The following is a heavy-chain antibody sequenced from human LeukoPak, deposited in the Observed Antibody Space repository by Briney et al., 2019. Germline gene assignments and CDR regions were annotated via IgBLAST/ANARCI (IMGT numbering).Heavy chain of an antibody. Sequence: SVKVSCKASGYTFTSYAISWVRQAPGQGLEWMGGIIPIFGTANYAQKFQGRVTITADESTSTAYMELSSLRSEDTAVYYCARNSVYSGSYYYNWFDPWGQGTLVTVSS. CDR1: GYTFTSYA. V-gene: IGHV1-69*13. D-gene: IGHD3-10*01. CDR2: IIPIFGTA. CDR3: ARNSVYSGSYYYNWFDP. J-gene: IGHJ5*02.